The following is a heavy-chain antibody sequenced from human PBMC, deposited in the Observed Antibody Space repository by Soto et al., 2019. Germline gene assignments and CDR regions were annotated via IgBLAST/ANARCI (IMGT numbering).Heavy chain of an antibody. D-gene: IGHD3-3*01. J-gene: IGHJ4*02. CDR1: GFTFSSYA. CDR3: AKFCRQGDFWSGYYDY. Sequence: GGSLRLSCAASGFTFSSYAMSWVRQAPGKGLEWVSAISGSGGSTYYADSVKGRFTISRDNSKNTLYLQMNSLRAEDTAVYYCAKFCRQGDFWSGYYDYWGQGTLVTVSS. V-gene: IGHV3-23*01. CDR2: ISGSGGST.